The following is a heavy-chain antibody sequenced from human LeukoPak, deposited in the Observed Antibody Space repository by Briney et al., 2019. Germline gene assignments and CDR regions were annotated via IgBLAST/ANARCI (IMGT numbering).Heavy chain of an antibody. Sequence: AGGSLRLSCAASGFTFSSYGMHWVRQAPGKGLEWVAFIRYDGSDKYYADSVKGRFTISRDNSKNTLYLQMNSVRTEDTAVYYCARDNDSRDPPHFDYWGQGTLVTVSS. D-gene: IGHD3-16*01. CDR3: ARDNDSRDPPHFDY. CDR2: IRYDGSDK. CDR1: GFTFSSYG. V-gene: IGHV3-30*02. J-gene: IGHJ4*02.